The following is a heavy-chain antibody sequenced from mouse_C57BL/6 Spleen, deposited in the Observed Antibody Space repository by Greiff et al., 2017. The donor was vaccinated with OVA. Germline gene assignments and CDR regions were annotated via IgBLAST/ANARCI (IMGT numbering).Heavy chain of an antibody. CDR2: IYPGDGDT. CDR1: GYAFSSSW. Sequence: VQLQESGPELVKPGTSVKISCKASGYAFSSSWMNWVKQRPGKGLEWIGRIYPGDGDTNYNGKFKGKATLTADKSSSTAYMQLSSLTSEDSAVYFCAREGLLLHFDYWGQGTTLTVSS. J-gene: IGHJ2*01. V-gene: IGHV1-82*01. CDR3: AREGLLLHFDY. D-gene: IGHD1-1*01.